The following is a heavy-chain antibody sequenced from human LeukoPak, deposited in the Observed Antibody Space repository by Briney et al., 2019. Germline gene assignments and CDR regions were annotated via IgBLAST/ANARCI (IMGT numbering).Heavy chain of an antibody. D-gene: IGHD2-8*01. CDR2: ISGSGGST. V-gene: IGHV3-23*01. Sequence: AGGSLRLSGAASGFIFSSYAMSLVRQAPGEVLEYVSTISGSGGSTYYADSVKGRFAISRDNSKTTVYLHMNSLRAEDTAVYYCAKYGSCINDVCHGDFDYWGQGTLVTVSS. CDR3: AKYGSCINDVCHGDFDY. CDR1: GFIFSSYA. J-gene: IGHJ4*02.